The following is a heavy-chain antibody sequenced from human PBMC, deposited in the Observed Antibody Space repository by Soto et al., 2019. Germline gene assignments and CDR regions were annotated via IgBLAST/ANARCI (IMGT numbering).Heavy chain of an antibody. V-gene: IGHV6-1*01. CDR2: TYYRSKWYN. CDR1: GDSVSSNSAA. Sequence: PSQTLSLTCAISGDSVSSNSAAWNWIRQSPSRGLEWLGRTYYRSKWYNDYAVSVKSRITINPDTSKNQFSLQLNSVTPEDTAVYYCARDRRYYDYVWGSYRQASVHPGAYGMDVWGQGPTLTVSS. CDR3: ARDRRYYDYVWGSYRQASVHPGAYGMDV. J-gene: IGHJ6*02. D-gene: IGHD3-16*02.